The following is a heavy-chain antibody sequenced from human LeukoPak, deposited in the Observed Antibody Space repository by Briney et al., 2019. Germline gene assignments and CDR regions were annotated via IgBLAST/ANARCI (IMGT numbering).Heavy chain of an antibody. V-gene: IGHV3-73*01. Sequence: PGGSLRLSCAASGFTFSGSAMHWVPQASGKGLEWVGRIRSKANSYATAYAASVKGRFTISRDDSKNTAYLQMNSLKTEDTAVYYCTSLSTAMVNRSDYWGQGTLVTVSS. J-gene: IGHJ4*02. CDR3: TSLSTAMVNRSDY. CDR1: GFTFSGSA. D-gene: IGHD5-18*01. CDR2: IRSKANSYAT.